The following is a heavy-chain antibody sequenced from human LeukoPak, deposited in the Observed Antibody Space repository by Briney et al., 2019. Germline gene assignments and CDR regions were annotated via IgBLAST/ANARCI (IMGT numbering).Heavy chain of an antibody. V-gene: IGHV3-30*02. CDR2: IRYDGSNK. D-gene: IGHD3-10*01. CDR1: GFTFSSYG. CDR3: AKGMWFGELSTSYFDY. J-gene: IGHJ4*02. Sequence: GGSLRLSCAASGFTFSSYGMHWVRQAPGKGLEWVAFIRYDGSNKYYADSVKGRFTISRDNSKNTLYLQMNSLRAEDTAVYYCAKGMWFGELSTSYFDYWGQGTLVTVSS.